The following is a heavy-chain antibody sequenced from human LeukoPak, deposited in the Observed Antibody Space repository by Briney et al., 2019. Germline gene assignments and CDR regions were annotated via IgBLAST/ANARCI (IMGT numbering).Heavy chain of an antibody. Sequence: GGSLRLSCAASGFTSTNTWMTWVRQAPGKGLEWVGRIKSSSDGGTTDYAAPVKGRFTIPRGDSKNTRYLQMNSMRADDTAVYYCAKERVKSEITIDAFDVWGDGTVVSVSS. CDR1: GFTSTNTW. CDR3: AKERVKSEITIDAFDV. J-gene: IGHJ3*01. CDR2: IKSSSDGGTT. D-gene: IGHD3-3*01. V-gene: IGHV3-15*01.